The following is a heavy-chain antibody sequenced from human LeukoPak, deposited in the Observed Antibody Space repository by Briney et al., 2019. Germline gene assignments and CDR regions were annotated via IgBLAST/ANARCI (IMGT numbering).Heavy chain of an antibody. V-gene: IGHV1-18*01. J-gene: IGHJ5*02. CDR3: ARGGGTYYYDSSGVDP. D-gene: IGHD3-22*01. CDR1: GYTFTTYG. CDR2: ISAYTGNT. Sequence: APVKVSCKASGYTFTTYGISWVRQAPGQGLEWMGWISAYTGNTRFAQKLQGRVTMTTDTSTSTAYMELRSLRSDDTAVYYCARGGGTYYYDSSGVDPWGQGTLVTVSS.